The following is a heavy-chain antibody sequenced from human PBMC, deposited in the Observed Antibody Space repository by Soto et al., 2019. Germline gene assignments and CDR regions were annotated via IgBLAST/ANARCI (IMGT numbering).Heavy chain of an antibody. CDR3: ARVRILGPRDYYYGMDV. CDR2: IYYSGST. Sequence: SETLSLTCTVSGGSISSYYWSWIRQPPGKGLEWIGYIYYSGSTNYNPSLKSQVTISVDTSKNQFSLRLSSVTAADTAVYYCARVRILGPRDYYYGMDVWGQGTTVTVSS. CDR1: GGSISSYY. V-gene: IGHV4-59*01. J-gene: IGHJ6*02. D-gene: IGHD1-26*01.